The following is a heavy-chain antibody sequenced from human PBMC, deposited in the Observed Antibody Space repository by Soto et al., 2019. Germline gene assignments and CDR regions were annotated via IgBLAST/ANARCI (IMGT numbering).Heavy chain of an antibody. CDR3: AKVRGYSGYPTVDY. CDR2: ISGSGGST. D-gene: IGHD5-12*01. V-gene: IGHV3-23*01. CDR1: GFTFSSYA. J-gene: IGHJ4*02. Sequence: PGGSLRLSCAASGFTFSSYAMSWVRQAPGKGLEWVSAISGSGGSTYYADSVKGRFTISRDNSKNTLYLQMNSLRAEDTAVYYCAKVRGYSGYPTVDYWGQGTLVTISS.